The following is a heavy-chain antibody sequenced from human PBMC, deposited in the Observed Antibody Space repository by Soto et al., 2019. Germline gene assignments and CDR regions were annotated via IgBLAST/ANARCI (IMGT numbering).Heavy chain of an antibody. CDR1: GFTFSISW. J-gene: IGHJ3*01. CDR3: AKGPIQDAFDV. V-gene: IGHV3-23*01. Sequence: GGSLRLSCAAAGFTFSISWMSWVCQAPGKGLEWVSAISGSGGSTYYADSVKGRFTISRDNSKSTLYLQMNSLRAEDTAVYYCAKGPIQDAFDVWGQGTLVTVSS. D-gene: IGHD2-21*01. CDR2: ISGSGGST.